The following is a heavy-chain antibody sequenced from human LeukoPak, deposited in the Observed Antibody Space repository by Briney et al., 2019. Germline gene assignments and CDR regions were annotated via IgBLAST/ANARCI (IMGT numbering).Heavy chain of an antibody. CDR2: INPDVSNR. CDR3: ARLFGGVTTYDY. CDR1: GVSLSGYW. Sequence: PGESLTLSCAASGVSLSGYWMSWVRLGPGKGLEWVASINPDVSNRKFAESVRGRFTISRDNAKNSLFLEMSSLTADDTAVYYCARLFGGVTTYDYWGQGTLVTVSS. D-gene: IGHD3-16*01. J-gene: IGHJ4*02. V-gene: IGHV3-7*01.